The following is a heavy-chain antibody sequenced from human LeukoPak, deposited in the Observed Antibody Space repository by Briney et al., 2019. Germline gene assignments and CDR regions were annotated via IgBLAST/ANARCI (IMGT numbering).Heavy chain of an antibody. CDR2: ISSSSSYT. V-gene: IGHV3-11*03. J-gene: IGHJ6*02. CDR1: GFTFSDYY. Sequence: PGGSLRLFCAASGFTFSDYYMSWIRQAPGKGLEWVSYISSSSSYTNYADSVKGRFTISRDNAKNSLYLQMNSLRAEDTAVYYCASSGCSGGSCYLGSYYYYGMDVWGQGTTVTVSS. CDR3: ASSGCSGGSCYLGSYYYYGMDV. D-gene: IGHD2-15*01.